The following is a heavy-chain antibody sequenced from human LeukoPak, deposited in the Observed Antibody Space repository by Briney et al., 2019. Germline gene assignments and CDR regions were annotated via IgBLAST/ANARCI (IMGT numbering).Heavy chain of an antibody. V-gene: IGHV3-30*02. CDR2: IRYDGSNK. Sequence: PGGSLRLSCAASGFTFSSYGMHWVRQAPGKGLEWAAFIRYDGSNKYYADSVKGRFTISRDNSKNTLYLQMNSLRAEDTAVYYCAKDITVSGYELDYWGQGTLVTVSS. D-gene: IGHD5-12*01. J-gene: IGHJ4*02. CDR1: GFTFSSYG. CDR3: AKDITVSGYELDY.